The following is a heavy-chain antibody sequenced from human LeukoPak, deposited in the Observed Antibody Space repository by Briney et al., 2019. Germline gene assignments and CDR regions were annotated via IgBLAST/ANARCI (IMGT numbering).Heavy chain of an antibody. D-gene: IGHD5-18*01. CDR1: GFPFSSYA. CDR3: AKGNGYSYGRYYFDY. Sequence: GGSLGLSCAASGFPFSSYAMGWVRQAPGKGLEWVSAITASGGNTYYADSVKGRFTISRDNSKNTLYLQVNSLRAEDTAVYYCAKGNGYSYGRYYFDYWGQGTLVTVSS. CDR2: ITASGGNT. J-gene: IGHJ4*02. V-gene: IGHV3-23*01.